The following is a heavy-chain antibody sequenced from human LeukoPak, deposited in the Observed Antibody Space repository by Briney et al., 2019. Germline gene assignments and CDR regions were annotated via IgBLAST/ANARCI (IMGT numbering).Heavy chain of an antibody. CDR1: GFTFSSYA. Sequence: PGGSLRLSCAASGFTFSSYAMHWVRQAPGKGLEWVAVISYDGSNKYYADSVKGRFTISRDNSKSTLYLQMNSLRAEDTAVYYCARSSGWLIDYWGQGTLVTVSS. D-gene: IGHD6-19*01. V-gene: IGHV3-30-3*01. CDR2: ISYDGSNK. CDR3: ARSSGWLIDY. J-gene: IGHJ4*02.